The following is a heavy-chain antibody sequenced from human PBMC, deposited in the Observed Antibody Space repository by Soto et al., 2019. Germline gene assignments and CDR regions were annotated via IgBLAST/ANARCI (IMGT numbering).Heavy chain of an antibody. Sequence: GESLKISCKGSGYSFTSYWIGWVRQMPGKGLEWMGIIYPGDSDTRYSPSFQGQVTISADKSISTAYLQWSSLKASDTAMYYCARRPVSGGYYYYGMEVWGQGTSVTVSS. CDR1: GYSFTSYW. V-gene: IGHV5-51*01. CDR3: ARRPVSGGYYYYGMEV. CDR2: IYPGDSDT. J-gene: IGHJ6*02. D-gene: IGHD3-16*01.